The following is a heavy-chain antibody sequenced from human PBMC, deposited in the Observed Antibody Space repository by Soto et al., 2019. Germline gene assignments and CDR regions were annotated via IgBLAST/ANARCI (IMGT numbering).Heavy chain of an antibody. CDR1: GGTFSSYA. J-gene: IGHJ5*02. Sequence: SVKVSCKASGGTFSSYAISWVRQAPGQGLEWMGGIIPIFGTANYAQKFQGRVTITADESTSTAYMELSSLRSEDTAVSYCAREYSYATSGLICFDTWGQGTLVTVSS. CDR2: IIPIFGTA. CDR3: AREYSYATSGLICFDT. V-gene: IGHV1-69*13. D-gene: IGHD3-10*01.